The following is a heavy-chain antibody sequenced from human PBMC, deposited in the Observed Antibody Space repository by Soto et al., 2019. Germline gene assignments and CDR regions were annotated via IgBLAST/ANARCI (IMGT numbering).Heavy chain of an antibody. J-gene: IGHJ6*02. D-gene: IGHD2-2*02. Sequence: PGRSRRLACTTAGFTFSDYSIGWVRHAPGNGREWVDIIRSRPYGVTADYGESLQGRFVISRDDSKSTAYLQINRVTTEDPGVYFCDKYTYTSRYSFFGMDAWGHGTTVTVSS. CDR3: DKYTYTSRYSFFGMDA. CDR2: IRSRPYGVTA. CDR1: GFTFSDYS. V-gene: IGHV3-49*04.